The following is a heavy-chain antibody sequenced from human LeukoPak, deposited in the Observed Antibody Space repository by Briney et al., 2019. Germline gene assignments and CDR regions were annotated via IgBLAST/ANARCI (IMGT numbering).Heavy chain of an antibody. CDR2: ISGSGGST. J-gene: IGHJ4*02. V-gene: IGHV3-23*01. Sequence: SGGSLRLSCAASGFTFSSYWMHWVRQAPGKGLEWVSGISGSGGSTDYADSVKGRFTISRDNSKNTLYLQMNSLRVEDTAVYYCAKDPGYQVVYCFDYWGQGTLVTVSS. CDR1: GFTFSSYW. CDR3: AKDPGYQVVYCFDY. D-gene: IGHD2-2*01.